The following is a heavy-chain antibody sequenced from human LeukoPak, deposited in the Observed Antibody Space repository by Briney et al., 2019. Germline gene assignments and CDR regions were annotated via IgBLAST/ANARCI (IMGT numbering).Heavy chain of an antibody. J-gene: IGHJ5*02. V-gene: IGHV6-1*01. D-gene: IGHD3-10*01. CDR3: ARDQAGFGELLEGWFDP. CDR1: GDSVSSNSAA. Sequence: SQTLSLTCAISGDSVSSNSAAWNWIRQSPSRGLEWLGRTYYRSKWYNDYAVSVKSRITINPDTSKNQFSLQLNSATPEDTAVYYCARDQAGFGELLEGWFDPWGQGTLVTVSS. CDR2: TYYRSKWYN.